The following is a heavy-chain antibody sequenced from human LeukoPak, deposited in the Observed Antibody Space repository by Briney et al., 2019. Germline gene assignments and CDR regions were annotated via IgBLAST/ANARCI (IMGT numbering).Heavy chain of an antibody. J-gene: IGHJ4*02. CDR2: INPYSGGT. Sequence: ASVKVSCKASGYTFTGYYMRWVRQAPGQGLEWMGRINPYSGGTNYAQKFQGRVTMTRDTSISTAYMELSRLRSDDTAVYYCARAVVVTAPLDYWGQGTLVTVSS. D-gene: IGHD2-21*02. CDR3: ARAVVVTAPLDY. V-gene: IGHV1-2*06. CDR1: GYTFTGYY.